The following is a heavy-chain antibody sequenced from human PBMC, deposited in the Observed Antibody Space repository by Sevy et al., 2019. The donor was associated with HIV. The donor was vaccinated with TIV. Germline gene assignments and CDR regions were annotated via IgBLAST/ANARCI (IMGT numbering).Heavy chain of an antibody. CDR2: AYYNGGT. J-gene: IGHJ4*02. CDR3: ARDNWGSIDY. V-gene: IGHV4-59*01. D-gene: IGHD7-27*01. CDR1: GGSLDVFG. Sequence: SETLSLTCTVSGGSLDVFGWTWVRQPPGKGLEWIGYAYYNGGTHYNPSLKSRLTIPVGTSARQFSLHLNSVTAADTAIYYCARDNWGSIDYWGQGILVTVSS.